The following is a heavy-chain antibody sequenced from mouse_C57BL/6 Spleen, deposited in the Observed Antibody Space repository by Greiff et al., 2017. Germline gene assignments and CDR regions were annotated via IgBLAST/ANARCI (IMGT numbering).Heavy chain of an antibody. V-gene: IGHV1-64*01. D-gene: IGHD4-1*01. CDR2: IHPNSGST. CDR3: ARKLGLGYVDY. J-gene: IGHJ2*01. Sequence: QVQLQQPGAELVKPGASVKLSCKASGYTFTSYWMHWVKQRPGQGLEWIGMIHPNSGSTNYNEKFKSKATLTVDKSSSTAYMQRSSLTSEDSAVYYCARKLGLGYVDYWGQGTTLTVSS. CDR1: GYTFTSYW.